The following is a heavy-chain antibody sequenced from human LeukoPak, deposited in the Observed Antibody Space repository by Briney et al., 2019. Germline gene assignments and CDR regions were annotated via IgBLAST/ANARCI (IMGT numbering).Heavy chain of an antibody. D-gene: IGHD4/OR15-4a*01. CDR1: GFTLSSYW. CDR2: INFDGSST. V-gene: IGHV3-74*01. J-gene: IGHJ4*02. Sequence: RGSLRLSCAASGFTLSSYWMHWVRQVPGKGLVWVSRINFDGSSTNYADSVKGRFTISRDNAKNTLYLQMNNLRAEDTAVYSCARANNFDYWGQGTLVTVSS. CDR3: ARANNFDY.